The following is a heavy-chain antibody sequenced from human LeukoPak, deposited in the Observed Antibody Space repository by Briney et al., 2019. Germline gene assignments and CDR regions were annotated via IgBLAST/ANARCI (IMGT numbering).Heavy chain of an antibody. CDR3: PRVMVRGVKGIDY. CDR2: INPNSGGT. Sequence: VASVKVSCKASGYTFTGYYMHWVRQAPGQGLEWMGWINPNSGGTNYAQKFQGRVTMTRDTSISTAYMELSRLRSDDTAVYYCPRVMVRGVKGIDYWGQGTLVTVSS. J-gene: IGHJ4*02. V-gene: IGHV1-2*02. CDR1: GYTFTGYY. D-gene: IGHD3-10*01.